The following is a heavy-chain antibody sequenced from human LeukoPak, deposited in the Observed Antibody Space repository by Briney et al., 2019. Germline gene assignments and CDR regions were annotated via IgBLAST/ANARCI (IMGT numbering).Heavy chain of an antibody. Sequence: GGSLRLSCAASGVIVSSKYMTWVRQAPGNGLEWVSVLYSGGNTYYADSVKGRFTISRDNSKNTVYLQMNSLRAEDTAVYYCATCTGWSGFDFWGQGTLVTVSS. D-gene: IGHD6-19*01. V-gene: IGHV3-66*01. CDR3: ATCTGWSGFDF. CDR2: LYSGGNT. CDR1: GVIVSSKY. J-gene: IGHJ4*02.